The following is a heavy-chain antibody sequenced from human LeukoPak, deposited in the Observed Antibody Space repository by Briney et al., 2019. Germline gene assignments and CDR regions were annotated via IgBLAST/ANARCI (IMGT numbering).Heavy chain of an antibody. D-gene: IGHD6-6*01. CDR2: ISSSSSYI. Sequence: GGSLRLSCAASGFTFSSYSMTWVRQAPGKGLEWVSSISSSSSYIYYADSVKGRFTISRDNAKNSLYLQMNSLRAEDTAVYYCARDPHSSSSPYYYYGMDVWGQGTTVTVSS. CDR1: GFTFSSYS. J-gene: IGHJ6*02. CDR3: ARDPHSSSSPYYYYGMDV. V-gene: IGHV3-21*01.